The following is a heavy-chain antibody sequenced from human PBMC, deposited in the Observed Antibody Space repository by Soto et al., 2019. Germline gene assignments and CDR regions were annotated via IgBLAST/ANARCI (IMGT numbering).Heavy chain of an antibody. Sequence: SETLSLTCTVSGGSISSYYWSWVRQPPGKGLEWIGYIYYSGSTNYNPSLKSRVTISVDTSKNQFSLKLSSVTAADTAVYYCARVGYSSSYFDYWGQGNLVTVS. D-gene: IGHD6-13*01. CDR1: GGSISSYY. CDR3: ARVGYSSSYFDY. J-gene: IGHJ4*02. CDR2: IYYSGST. V-gene: IGHV4-59*01.